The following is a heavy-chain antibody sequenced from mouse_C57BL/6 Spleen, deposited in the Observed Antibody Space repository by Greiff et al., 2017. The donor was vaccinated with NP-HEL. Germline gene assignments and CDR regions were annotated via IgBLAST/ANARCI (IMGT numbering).Heavy chain of an antibody. V-gene: IGHV5-16*01. CDR1: GFTFSDYY. CDR3: ARDQGGVYYFDY. D-gene: IGHD1-1*02. Sequence: EVKLMESEGGLVQPGSSMKLSCTASGFTFSDYYMAWVRQVPEKGLEWVANINYDGSSTYYLDSLKSRFIISRDNAKNILYLQMSSLKSEDTATYYCARDQGGVYYFDYWGQGTTLTVSS. CDR2: INYDGSST. J-gene: IGHJ2*01.